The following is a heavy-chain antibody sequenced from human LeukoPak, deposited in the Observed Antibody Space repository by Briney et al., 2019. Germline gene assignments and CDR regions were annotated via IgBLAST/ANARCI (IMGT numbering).Heavy chain of an antibody. CDR3: AGSSSSPYYYMDV. CDR2: INHSGST. J-gene: IGHJ6*03. V-gene: IGHV4-39*07. D-gene: IGHD6-6*01. CDR1: GGSISSGSYY. Sequence: SETLSLTCTVSGGSISSGSYYWSWIRQPPGKGLEWIGEINHSGSTNYNPSLKSRVTISVDTSKNQFSLKLSSVTAADTAVYYCAGSSSSPYYYMDVWGKGTTVTVSS.